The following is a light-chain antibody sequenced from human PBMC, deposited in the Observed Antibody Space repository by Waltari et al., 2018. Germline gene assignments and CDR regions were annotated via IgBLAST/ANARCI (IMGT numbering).Light chain of an antibody. V-gene: IGLV2-23*01. J-gene: IGLJ2*01. Sequence: HSALTQPASVSGSPGQSITISCTGPSTDVGRYGLVSWYQQPPGKAPKLMIYEGSKRPSGVSNRFSGSKSGNTASLTISGLQAEDEADYYCCSFAAGSTSVVFGGGTKLTVL. CDR3: CSFAAGSTSVV. CDR1: STDVGRYGL. CDR2: EGS.